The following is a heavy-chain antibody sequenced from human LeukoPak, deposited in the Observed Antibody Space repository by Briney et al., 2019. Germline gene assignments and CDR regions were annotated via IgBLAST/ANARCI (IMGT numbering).Heavy chain of an antibody. Sequence: SETLSLTCTVSGASISSTTYYWGWIRQPPGKGLEWIGSIYYSGSTYYNPSLKSRVTISVDTSKNQFSLKLSSVTAADTAVYYCARGHSGYVNYWGQGTLVTVSS. D-gene: IGHD5-12*01. CDR2: IYYSGST. CDR3: ARGHSGYVNY. V-gene: IGHV4-39*07. CDR1: GASISSTTYY. J-gene: IGHJ4*02.